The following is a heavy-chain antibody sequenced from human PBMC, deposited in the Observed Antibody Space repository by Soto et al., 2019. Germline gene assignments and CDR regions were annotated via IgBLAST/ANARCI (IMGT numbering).Heavy chain of an antibody. J-gene: IGHJ4*02. CDR1: GFTFSSYE. CDR2: ISSSGSTI. D-gene: IGHD6-19*01. V-gene: IGHV3-48*03. CDR3: ARDSSGWRRFDY. Sequence: GGSLRLSCAASGFTFSSYEMNWVRQAPGKGLEWVSYISSSGSTIYYADSVKGRFTISRDNAKNSLYLQMNSLRAEDTAVYHCARDSSGWRRFDYWGQGTLVTVAS.